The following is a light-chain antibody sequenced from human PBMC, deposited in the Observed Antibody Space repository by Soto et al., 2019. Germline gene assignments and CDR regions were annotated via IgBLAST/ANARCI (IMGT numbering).Light chain of an antibody. Sequence: DIQMTQSPSTLSASVGDRVTITCRASQSISGWLAWDQQKQGKAPKLLISKATHLESGVPSRFRGSGSGKEFTLTISSLHSDDSATYYRQQYNDYSRTFGQGTKVEIK. J-gene: IGKJ1*01. V-gene: IGKV1-5*03. CDR2: KAT. CDR3: QQYNDYSRT. CDR1: QSISGW.